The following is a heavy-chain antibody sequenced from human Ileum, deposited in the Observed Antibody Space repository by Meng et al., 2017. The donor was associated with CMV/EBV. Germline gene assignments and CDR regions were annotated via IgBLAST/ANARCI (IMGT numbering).Heavy chain of an antibody. CDR2: IYYTGTT. D-gene: IGHD3/OR15-3a*01. J-gene: IGHJ4*01. CDR3: ARGFYDFWEPDY. Sequence: QLQRQESGPGLVKPSVTLSLTCSVSGGSISSGSHFWVWIRQPPGKGLEWIGTIYYTGTTYYNPSLKSRVTISVDTSKNQFSLKLSSVTAADTALYYCARGFYDFWEPDYWGHGTLVTVSS. V-gene: IGHV4-39*07. CDR1: GGSISSGSHF.